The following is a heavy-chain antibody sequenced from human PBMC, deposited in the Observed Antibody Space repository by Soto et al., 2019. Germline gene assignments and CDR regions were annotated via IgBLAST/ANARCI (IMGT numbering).Heavy chain of an antibody. CDR1: GGTFSSYA. V-gene: IGHV1-69*06. CDR3: ASASTLSVHLGRGSCPIMHV. D-gene: IGHD2-2*01. J-gene: IGHJ6*02. CDR2: ILPIFGTA. Sequence: QVQLVQSGAEAKKPGSPVKVSCKASGGTFSSYAISWVRQAPGQGLEWMGGILPIFGTANYARKFQGRVKMTPDRSTSTAYMELSILISQDTAVYYCASASTLSVHLGRGSCPIMHVCGQGTTVTVSS.